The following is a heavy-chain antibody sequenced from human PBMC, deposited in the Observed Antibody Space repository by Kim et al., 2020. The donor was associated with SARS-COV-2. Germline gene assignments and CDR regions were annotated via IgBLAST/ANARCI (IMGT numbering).Heavy chain of an antibody. CDR3: AKSRGIAVAGDYFDY. D-gene: IGHD6-19*01. J-gene: IGHJ4*02. V-gene: IGHV3-9*01. Sequence: SVRGRFTIYRYNAKNSLYLQMNSLRAEDTALYYCAKSRGIAVAGDYFDYWGQGTLVTVSS.